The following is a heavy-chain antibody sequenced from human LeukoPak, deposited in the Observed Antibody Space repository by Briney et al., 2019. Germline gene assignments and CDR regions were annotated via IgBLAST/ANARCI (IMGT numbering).Heavy chain of an antibody. CDR2: ISWNSGSI. CDR3: AKGEPDYYYGSGSYYNADDY. J-gene: IGHJ4*02. V-gene: IGHV3-9*01. Sequence: PGGSLRLSCAVSGFTFDDYAMHWVRQAPGKGLEWVSGISWNSGSIGYADSVKGRFTISRDNAKNSLYLQMNSLRAEDTALYYCAKGEPDYYYGSGSYYNADDYWGQGTLVTVSS. CDR1: GFTFDDYA. D-gene: IGHD3-10*01.